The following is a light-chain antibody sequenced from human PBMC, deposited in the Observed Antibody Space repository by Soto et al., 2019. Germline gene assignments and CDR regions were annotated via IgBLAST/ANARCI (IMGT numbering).Light chain of an antibody. CDR1: QSISSY. Sequence: EIVLTQSPATLSLSPGERATLSCRASQSISSYLAWYQQKPDQAPRLLIYDASNRATGIPARFSGSGSGTDFTLTISSLEPADFAVYYCHQRSTWPFTFGTGTKVDIK. V-gene: IGKV3-11*01. CDR2: DAS. J-gene: IGKJ3*01. CDR3: HQRSTWPFT.